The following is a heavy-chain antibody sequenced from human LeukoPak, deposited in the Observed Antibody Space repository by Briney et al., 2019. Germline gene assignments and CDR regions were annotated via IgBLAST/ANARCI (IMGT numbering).Heavy chain of an antibody. V-gene: IGHV4-34*01. Sequence: PSETLSLTCAVYGESFSGYYWTWIRQPPGKGLEWIGEINHSGTTNYNPSLKSRVIMSVDTSKSQFSLKLTSVTDADTAVYYCARRGLQNAFDFWGQGTMVIVS. CDR3: ARRGLQNAFDF. CDR1: GESFSGYY. CDR2: INHSGTT. J-gene: IGHJ3*01.